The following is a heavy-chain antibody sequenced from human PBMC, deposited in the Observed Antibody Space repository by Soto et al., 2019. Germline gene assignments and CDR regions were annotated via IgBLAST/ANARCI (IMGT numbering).Heavy chain of an antibody. CDR2: IIPIFGTA. CDR3: ARDFDTYYYDSSGYYYGSFFDY. D-gene: IGHD3-22*01. V-gene: IGHV1-69*01. J-gene: IGHJ4*02. Sequence: VQLVQSGAEVKKPGASVRVHCRASGYTFSSYAISWVRQAPGQGLEWMGGIIPIFGTANYAQKFQGRVTITADESTSTAYMELSSLRSEDTAVYYCARDFDTYYYDSSGYYYGSFFDYWGQGTLVTVSS. CDR1: GYTFSSYA.